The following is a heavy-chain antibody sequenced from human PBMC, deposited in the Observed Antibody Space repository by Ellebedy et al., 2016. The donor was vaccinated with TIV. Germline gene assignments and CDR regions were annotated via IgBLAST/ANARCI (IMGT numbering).Heavy chain of an antibody. CDR1: GFTFRSYW. CDR2: IKEDGSEK. J-gene: IGHJ5*02. CDR3: VRAVPNWFDP. Sequence: GESLKLSCAASGFTFRSYWMSWVGQAPGKGLEWVANIKEDGSEKSYVHSVKGRFTISRDNAKNSLYLQMNSLRADDTAVYYCVRAVPNWFDPWGQGTLVTVSS. V-gene: IGHV3-7*01.